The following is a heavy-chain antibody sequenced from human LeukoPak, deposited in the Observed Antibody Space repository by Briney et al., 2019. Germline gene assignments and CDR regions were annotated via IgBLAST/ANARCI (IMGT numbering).Heavy chain of an antibody. CDR2: IYYSGST. CDR1: GGSISSSSYY. D-gene: IGHD2-2*01. J-gene: IGHJ4*02. Sequence: SETLSLTCTVAGGSISSSSYYWGWIRQPPGKGLEWIGSIYYSGSTYYNPSLKSRVTISVDTSNNQFPLKLSSVTAADTAVYYCARADVYCSSTSCAHYFDYWGEGTLVTVSS. V-gene: IGHV4-39*06. CDR3: ARADVYCSSTSCAHYFDY.